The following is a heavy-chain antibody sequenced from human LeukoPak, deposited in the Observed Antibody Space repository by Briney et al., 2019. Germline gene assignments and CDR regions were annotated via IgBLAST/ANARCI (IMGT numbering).Heavy chain of an antibody. CDR3: ARALMYSSGWYYYMDV. Sequence: SETLSLTCTLSGGSISTYYWSRIRQPPGKGLEWIGYIYHSGSTNYNPSLKSRVTISVDTSKNQFSLKLSSVTAADTAVYYCARALMYSSGWYYYMDVWGKGTTVTVSS. CDR1: GGSISTYY. D-gene: IGHD6-19*01. J-gene: IGHJ6*03. CDR2: IYHSGST. V-gene: IGHV4-59*01.